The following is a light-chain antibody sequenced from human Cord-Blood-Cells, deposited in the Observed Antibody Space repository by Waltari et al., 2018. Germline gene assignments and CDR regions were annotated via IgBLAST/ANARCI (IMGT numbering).Light chain of an antibody. Sequence: QSALTQPASVSGSPGQSITISCTGTSSDVGSYNLVSWYQQHPGKAPKLMIYEVSTRPSGVSNRFSGSKSGYTASLTISGLQAEDEADYYCCSYAGSRVFGGGTKLTVL. CDR2: EVS. V-gene: IGLV2-23*02. CDR3: CSYAGSRV. CDR1: SSDVGSYNL. J-gene: IGLJ2*01.